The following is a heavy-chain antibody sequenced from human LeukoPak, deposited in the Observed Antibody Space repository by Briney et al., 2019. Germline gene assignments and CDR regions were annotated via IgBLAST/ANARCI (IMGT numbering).Heavy chain of an antibody. CDR2: INPNSGGT. Sequence: ASVKVSCKASGYTFTGYYMHWVRQAPGQGLEWMGWINPNSGGTNYAQKLQGRVTMTRDTSISTAYMELSRLRSDDTAVYYCASLYSSGWFGWYFDLWGRGTLVTVSS. V-gene: IGHV1-2*02. J-gene: IGHJ2*01. CDR1: GYTFTGYY. D-gene: IGHD6-19*01. CDR3: ASLYSSGWFGWYFDL.